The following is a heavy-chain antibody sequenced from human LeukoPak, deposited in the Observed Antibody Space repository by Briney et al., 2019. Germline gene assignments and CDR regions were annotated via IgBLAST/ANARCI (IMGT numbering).Heavy chain of an antibody. CDR3: ARDRNCSSTSCGYYYYYGMDV. CDR2: IYYSGST. CDR1: GGSISSYY. J-gene: IGHJ6*02. Sequence: SETLSLTCTVSGGSISSYYWSWIRQPPGKGLEWIGYIYYSGSTNYNPSLKSRVTISVDTSKNQFSLKLSSVTAADTAVYYCARDRNCSSTSCGYYYYYGMDVWGQGTTVSVSS. V-gene: IGHV4-59*01. D-gene: IGHD2-2*01.